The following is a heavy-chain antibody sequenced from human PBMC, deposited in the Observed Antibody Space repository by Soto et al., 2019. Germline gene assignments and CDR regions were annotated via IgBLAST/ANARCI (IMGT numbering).Heavy chain of an antibody. CDR2: INHSGST. J-gene: IGHJ4*02. CDR1: GGSFSGYY. D-gene: IGHD4-17*01. CDR3: ATLTKVKTEGSDY. V-gene: IGHV4-34*01. Sequence: QVQLQQWGAGLLKPSETLSLTCAVYGGSFSGYYWSWIRQPPGKGLEWIGEINHSGSTNYNPSLKSRVTISVDTSKNQFSLELSSVTAADTAVYYCATLTKVKTEGSDYWGQGTLVTVSS.